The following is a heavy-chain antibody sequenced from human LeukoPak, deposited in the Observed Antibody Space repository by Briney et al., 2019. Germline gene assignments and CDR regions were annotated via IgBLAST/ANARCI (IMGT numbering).Heavy chain of an antibody. CDR1: GGSISSSSYY. J-gene: IGHJ2*01. V-gene: IGHV4-39*07. CDR2: ICYSGST. D-gene: IGHD1-7*01. CDR3: ATAGTTETNYWYFDL. Sequence: SETLSLTCTVSGGSISSSSYYWGWIRQPPGKGLKWIGSICYSGSTYYNPTLKSRVTISVDTSKNQFSLKLSSVTAADTAVYYCATAGTTETNYWYFDLWGRGTLVTVSS.